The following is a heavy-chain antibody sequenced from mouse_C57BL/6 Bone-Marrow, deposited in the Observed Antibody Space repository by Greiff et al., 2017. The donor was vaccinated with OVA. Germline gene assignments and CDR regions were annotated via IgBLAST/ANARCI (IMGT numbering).Heavy chain of an antibody. J-gene: IGHJ2*01. V-gene: IGHV7-1*01. Sequence: EVKLVESGGGLVQSGRSLRLSCATSGFTFSDFYMEWVRQAPGKGLEWIAASRNKANDYTTEYSASVKGRFIVSRDTSQSILYLQMNALRAEDTAIYYCARVQRGYDYDPYFDYWGQGTTLTVSS. CDR3: ARVQRGYDYDPYFDY. CDR1: GFTFSDFY. D-gene: IGHD2-4*01. CDR2: SRNKANDYTT.